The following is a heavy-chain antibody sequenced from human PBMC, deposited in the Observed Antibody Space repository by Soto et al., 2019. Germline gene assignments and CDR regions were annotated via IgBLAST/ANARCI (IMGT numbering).Heavy chain of an antibody. Sequence: QVQLQESGPGLVKPSETLSLTCTVSGGSITTNYWSWIRQPAGKGLEWIGRFYTSGTTDYSPSLRSRVTMSVDTSKNQFALKLNSVTAADTGVYYCARERAAPSWIDPWGQGILVTDSS. J-gene: IGHJ5*02. D-gene: IGHD6-6*01. CDR3: ARERAAPSWIDP. CDR1: GGSITTNY. CDR2: FYTSGTT. V-gene: IGHV4-4*07.